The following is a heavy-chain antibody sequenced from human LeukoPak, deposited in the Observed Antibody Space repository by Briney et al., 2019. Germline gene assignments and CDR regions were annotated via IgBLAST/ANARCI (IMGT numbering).Heavy chain of an antibody. Sequence: GGSLRLSCAASGFTFSSYSMNWVRQAPGKGLEWVSYISSSSSTIYYADSVKGRFTISRDNAKNSLYLQMNSLRAEDTAVYYCARDWSSVEYYDSSGGYWGQGTLVTVSS. CDR2: ISSSSSTI. CDR3: ARDWSSVEYYDSSGGY. J-gene: IGHJ4*02. D-gene: IGHD3-22*01. V-gene: IGHV3-48*04. CDR1: GFTFSSYS.